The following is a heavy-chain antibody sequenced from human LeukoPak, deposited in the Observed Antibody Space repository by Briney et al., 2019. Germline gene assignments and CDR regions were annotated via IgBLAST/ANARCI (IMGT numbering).Heavy chain of an antibody. CDR2: IRSKAYGGTT. CDR1: GFTFGDYA. D-gene: IGHD2-2*01. CDR3: TVDWSSTSCQYYYGMDV. Sequence: GGSLRLSCTASGFTFGDYAMSWFRQAPGKGLEWVGFIRSKAYGGTTEYAASVKGRFTISRDDSKSIAYLQMNSLKTEDTAVYYCTVDWSSTSCQYYYGMDVWGQGTTVTVSS. V-gene: IGHV3-49*03. J-gene: IGHJ6*02.